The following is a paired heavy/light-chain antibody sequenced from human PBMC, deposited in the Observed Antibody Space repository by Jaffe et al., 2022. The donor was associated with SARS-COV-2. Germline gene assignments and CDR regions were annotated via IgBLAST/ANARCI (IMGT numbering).Heavy chain of an antibody. Sequence: QVQLVESGGGVVQPGGALRLSCATSGFIFSNYGMHWVRQAPGKGLEWVALVWEDGGNKQYGDSVKGRFTISRDNFKNTLYLEMNSLRAEDTAVYYCAKDRTWGGFDFWGHGTLVTVSS. CDR2: VWEDGGNK. J-gene: IGHJ4*01. CDR3: AKDRTWGGFDF. V-gene: IGHV3-33*06. D-gene: IGHD3-16*01. CDR1: GFIFSNYG.
Light chain of an antibody. J-gene: IGKJ4*01. V-gene: IGKV3-11*01. CDR1: QSVSSY. CDR2: DAS. CDR3: QQRGKWPLT. Sequence: EIVLTQSPATLSLSPGERATLSCRASQSVSSYLAWYQQKPGQAPRLLIYDASNRATGIPARFSGSGSGTAFTLTISSLEPEDFAVYYCQQRGKWPLTFGGGTKVEIK.